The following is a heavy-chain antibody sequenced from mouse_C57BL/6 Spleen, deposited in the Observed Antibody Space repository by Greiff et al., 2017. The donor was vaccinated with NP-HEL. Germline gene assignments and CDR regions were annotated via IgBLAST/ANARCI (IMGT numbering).Heavy chain of an antibody. D-gene: IGHD2-3*01. Sequence: VQLKQSGPELVKPGASVKISCKASGYTFTDYYMNWVKQSHGKSLEWIGDINPNNGGTSYNQKFKGKATLTVDKSSSTAYMELRSLTSEDSAVYYCARRWLLRGYYFDYWGQGTTLTVSS. J-gene: IGHJ2*01. CDR2: INPNNGGT. CDR3: ARRWLLRGYYFDY. CDR1: GYTFTDYY. V-gene: IGHV1-26*01.